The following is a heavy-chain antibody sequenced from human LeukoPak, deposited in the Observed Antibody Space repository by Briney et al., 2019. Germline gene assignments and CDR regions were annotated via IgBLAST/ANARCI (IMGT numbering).Heavy chain of an antibody. CDR3: ARESPGRGYCSGGSCYPIDY. V-gene: IGHV4-39*07. D-gene: IGHD2-15*01. CDR2: IYYSGST. J-gene: IGHJ4*02. CDR1: GGSISSSSYY. Sequence: PSETLSLTCTVSGGSISSSSYYWGWIRQPPGKGLEWIGSIYYSGSTYYNPSLKSRVTISVDTSKNQFSLKLSSVTAADTAVYYCARESPGRGYCSGGSCYPIDYWGQGTLVTVSS.